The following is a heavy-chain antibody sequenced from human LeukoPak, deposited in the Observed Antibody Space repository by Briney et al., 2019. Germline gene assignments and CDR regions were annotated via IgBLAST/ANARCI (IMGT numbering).Heavy chain of an antibody. CDR3: ATVGYCSSTSCRKPYYFDY. CDR2: IYHSGST. J-gene: IGHJ4*02. D-gene: IGHD2-2*01. CDR1: GGSISSGGYY. Sequence: SETLSLTCTVSGGSISSGGYYWSWIRQPPGKGLEWIGYIYHSGSTYYNPSLKSRVTISVDRSKNQFSLKLSSVTAADTAVYYCATVGYCSSTSCRKPYYFDYWGQGTLVTVSS. V-gene: IGHV4-30-2*01.